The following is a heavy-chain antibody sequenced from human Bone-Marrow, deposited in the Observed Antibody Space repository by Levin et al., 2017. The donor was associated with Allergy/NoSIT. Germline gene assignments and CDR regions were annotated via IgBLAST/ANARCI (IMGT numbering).Heavy chain of an antibody. D-gene: IGHD6-19*01. Sequence: ASVKVSCKASDYTFTTYYMHWLRQAPGQGLEWMGINNPSDGGTVYAQKLQGRVAMTRDTSTSTVYMELSSLRSDDTAVYYCARGAPLSRSGWRNTPQNLDYWGQGTLVTVSS. CDR2: NNPSDGGT. CDR1: DYTFTTYY. CDR3: ARGAPLSRSGWRNTPQNLDY. V-gene: IGHV1-46*04. J-gene: IGHJ4*02.